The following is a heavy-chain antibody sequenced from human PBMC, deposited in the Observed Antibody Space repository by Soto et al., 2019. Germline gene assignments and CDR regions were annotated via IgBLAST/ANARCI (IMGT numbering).Heavy chain of an antibody. D-gene: IGHD6-6*01. J-gene: IGHJ6*02. CDR3: TRPGPHYYYYYGMDV. CDR1: GFTFSGSA. V-gene: IGHV3-73*01. CDR2: IRSKANSYAT. Sequence: GGSLRLSCAASGFTFSGSAMHWVRQASGKGLEWVGRIRSKANSYATAYAASVKGRFTISRDDSKNTAYLQMNSLKTEDTAVYYCTRPGPHYYYYYGMDVWGQGTTVTVPS.